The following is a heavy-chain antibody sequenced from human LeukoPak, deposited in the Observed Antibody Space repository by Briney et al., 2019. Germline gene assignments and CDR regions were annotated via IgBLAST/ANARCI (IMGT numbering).Heavy chain of an antibody. Sequence: PGGSLRLSCAASGLTSTSYCMHWVRDVPGKGLVWVSRINIDGSFTNYADSVKGRCTISRDNAKSTLYLQMNSLRVEETAVYFCARDWPAARYYFDYWGQGTLVSVSS. D-gene: IGHD2-2*01. J-gene: IGHJ4*02. CDR2: INIDGSFT. CDR1: GLTSTSYC. V-gene: IGHV3-74*01. CDR3: ARDWPAARYYFDY.